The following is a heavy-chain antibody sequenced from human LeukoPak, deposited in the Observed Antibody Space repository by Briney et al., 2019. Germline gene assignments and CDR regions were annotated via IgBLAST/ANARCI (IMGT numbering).Heavy chain of an antibody. D-gene: IGHD1-26*01. Sequence: GGSLRLSCAASGVTFSIYAMRGVRQAPGKGLEWVSVISGSGRTTYSTDSVKGRFIISRDKSKNTVYLQMNSLRGEDTALYYCAKSIVNSGTYIPFDYWGQGTLVTVSS. CDR2: ISGSGRTT. CDR1: GVTFSIYA. J-gene: IGHJ4*02. CDR3: AKSIVNSGTYIPFDY. V-gene: IGHV3-23*01.